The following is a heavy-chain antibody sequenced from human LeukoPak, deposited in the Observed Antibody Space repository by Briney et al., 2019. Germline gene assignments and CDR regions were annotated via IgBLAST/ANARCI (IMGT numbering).Heavy chain of an antibody. CDR3: ARDSTSVAADL. V-gene: IGHV4-61*02. D-gene: IGHD2-15*01. CDR1: GGSISSSSYY. J-gene: IGHJ2*01. Sequence: SETLSLTCTVSGGSISSSSYYWGWIRQPPGKGLEWIGRIYTSGSTNYNPSLKSRVTISVDTSKNQFSLKLSSVTAADTAVYYCARDSTSVAADLWGRGTLVTVSS. CDR2: IYTSGST.